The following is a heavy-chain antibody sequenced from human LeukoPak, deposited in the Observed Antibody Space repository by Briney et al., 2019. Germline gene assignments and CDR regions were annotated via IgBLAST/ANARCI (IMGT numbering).Heavy chain of an antibody. CDR1: GFTFDDYA. D-gene: IGHD1-26*01. CDR2: ISWNSGSI. CDR3: AKDRIVGATTDGAFDI. J-gene: IGHJ3*02. Sequence: PGRSLRLSCEVSGFTFDDYAMHWVRQAPGKGLEWVSGISWNSGSIGYADSVKGRFTISRDNAKNSLYLQMNSLRAEDTALYYCAKDRIVGATTDGAFDIWGQGTMVTVSS. V-gene: IGHV3-9*01.